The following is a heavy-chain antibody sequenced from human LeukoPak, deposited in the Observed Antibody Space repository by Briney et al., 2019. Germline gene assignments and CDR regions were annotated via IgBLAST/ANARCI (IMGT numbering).Heavy chain of an antibody. Sequence: PGGSLRLSCAASGFTFSGSAMHWVRQASGKGLEWVGRIRSKANSYATAYAASVKGRFTISRDDSKNTAYLQMNSLKTEDTAVYYCTRRGYGDFVDYWGQGTLVTVSS. CDR1: GFTFSGSA. CDR2: IRSKANSYAT. V-gene: IGHV3-73*01. D-gene: IGHD4-17*01. CDR3: TRRGYGDFVDY. J-gene: IGHJ4*02.